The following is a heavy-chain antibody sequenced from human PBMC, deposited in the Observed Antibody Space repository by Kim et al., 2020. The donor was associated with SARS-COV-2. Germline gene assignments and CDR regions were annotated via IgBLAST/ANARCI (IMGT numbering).Heavy chain of an antibody. CDR3: ARSLWGYYDSSGSLGY. D-gene: IGHD3-22*01. V-gene: IGHV1-69*13. J-gene: IGHJ4*02. Sequence: SVKVSCKASGGTFSSYAISWVRQAPGQGLEWMGGIISIFGTANYAQKFQGRVTITADESTSTAYMELSSLRSEDTAVYYCARSLWGYYDSSGSLGYWCQGTLVTVSS. CDR2: IISIFGTA. CDR1: GGTFSSYA.